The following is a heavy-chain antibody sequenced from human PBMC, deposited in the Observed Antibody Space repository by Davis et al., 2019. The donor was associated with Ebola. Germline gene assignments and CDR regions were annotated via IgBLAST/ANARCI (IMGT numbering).Heavy chain of an antibody. CDR2: INHSGST. V-gene: IGHV4-34*01. CDR1: GGSFSGYY. J-gene: IGHJ6*02. Sequence: SETLSLTCAVYGGSFSGYYWSWIRQPPGKGLEWIGEINHSGSTNYNQSLKSRVPISVDTSKNQFSLKLSSVTAADTAVYYCARAKVNRYCSSTSCLPYYYYYGMDVWGQGTTVTVSS. D-gene: IGHD2-2*01. CDR3: ARAKVNRYCSSTSCLPYYYYYGMDV.